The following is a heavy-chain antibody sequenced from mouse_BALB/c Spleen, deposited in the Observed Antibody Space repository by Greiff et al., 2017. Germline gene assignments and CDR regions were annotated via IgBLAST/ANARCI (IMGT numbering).Heavy chain of an antibody. J-gene: IGHJ2*01. CDR2: IDPANGNT. Sequence: EVQRVESGAELVKPGASVKLSCTASGFNIKDTYMHWVKQRPEQGLEWIGRIDPANGNTKYDPKFQGKATITADTSSNTAYLQLSSLTSEDTAVYYCARWEGCWGQGTTLTVSS. CDR3: ARWEGC. CDR1: GFNIKDTY. D-gene: IGHD4-1*01. V-gene: IGHV14-3*02.